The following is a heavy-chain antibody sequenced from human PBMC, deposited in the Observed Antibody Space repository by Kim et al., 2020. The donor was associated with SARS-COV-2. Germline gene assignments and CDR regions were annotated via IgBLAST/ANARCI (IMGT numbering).Heavy chain of an antibody. D-gene: IGHD6-13*01. CDR1: GFTFSNAW. V-gene: IGHV3-15*01. J-gene: IGHJ6*02. CDR2: IKSKTDGGTT. Sequence: GGSLRLSCAASGFTFSNAWMSWVRQAPGKGLEWVGRIKSKTDGGTTDYAAPVKGRFTISRDDSKNTLYLQMNSLKTEDTAVYYCTTVDSSSWRGQEGMDVWGQGTTVTVSS. CDR3: TTVDSSSWRGQEGMDV.